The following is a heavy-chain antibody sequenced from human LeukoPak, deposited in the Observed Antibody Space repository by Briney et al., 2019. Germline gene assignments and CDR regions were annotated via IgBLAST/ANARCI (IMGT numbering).Heavy chain of an antibody. CDR1: GFTFDDYA. J-gene: IGHJ4*02. Sequence: GGSLRLSCAASGFTFDDYAMHWVRQAPGKGLEWVSLISWDGGSTYYADSVKGRFTISRDNSKNTLYLQMNSLRAEDTAVYYCAKVFEWLRFPAPFDYWGQGTLVTVSS. D-gene: IGHD5-12*01. CDR2: ISWDGGST. V-gene: IGHV3-43D*03. CDR3: AKVFEWLRFPAPFDY.